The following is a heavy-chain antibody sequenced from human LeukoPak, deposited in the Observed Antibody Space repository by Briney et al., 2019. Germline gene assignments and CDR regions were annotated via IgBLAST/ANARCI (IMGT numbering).Heavy chain of an antibody. CDR2: INPNSGGT. V-gene: IGHV1-2*02. J-gene: IGHJ3*02. D-gene: IGHD1-26*01. CDR1: GYTFTDYY. CDR3: AREGVGATNDAFDI. Sequence: ASVKVSCKASGYTFTDYYMHWVRQAPGQGLEWMGWINPNSGGTNYAQKFQGRVTMTRDTSISTAYMEVISLRSDDTAVYYCAREGVGATNDAFDIWGQGTMVTVSS.